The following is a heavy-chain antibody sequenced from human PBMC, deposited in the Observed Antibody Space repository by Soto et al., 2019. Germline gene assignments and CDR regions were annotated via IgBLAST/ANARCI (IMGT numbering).Heavy chain of an antibody. V-gene: IGHV1-24*01. J-gene: IGHJ6*02. CDR3: ATDRARMVRGVIGIYYYYGMDV. CDR1: GYTLTELS. Sequence: ASVKVSCKVSGYTLTELSMHLVRQAPGKGLEWMGGFDPEDGETIYAQKFQGRVTMTEDTSTDTAYMELSSLRSEDTAVYYCATDRARMVRGVIGIYYYYGMDVWGQGTTVTVSS. CDR2: FDPEDGET. D-gene: IGHD3-10*01.